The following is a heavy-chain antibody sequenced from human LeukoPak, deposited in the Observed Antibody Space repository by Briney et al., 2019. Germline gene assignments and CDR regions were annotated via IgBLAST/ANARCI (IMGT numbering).Heavy chain of an antibody. D-gene: IGHD6-6*01. V-gene: IGHV3-7*01. CDR1: GFSFSNYW. Sequence: GGSLRLSCVASGFSFSNYWMSWVRQAPGKGLEWVANIKQDGSMKGYVDSVKGRFTISRDNAKNSLYLQINSLRADDTAVYFCAMIEQVVSNVEGGYWGQGTLVTVSS. J-gene: IGHJ4*02. CDR3: AMIEQVVSNVEGGY. CDR2: IKQDGSMK.